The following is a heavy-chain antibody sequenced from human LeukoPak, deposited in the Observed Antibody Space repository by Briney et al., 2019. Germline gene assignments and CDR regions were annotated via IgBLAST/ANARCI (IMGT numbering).Heavy chain of an antibody. CDR1: GGSFSEYY. CDR2: INHSGTT. V-gene: IGHV4-34*01. D-gene: IGHD2-2*01. Sequence: SETLSLTCGVFGGSFSEYYWTWIRQSPGKGLEWIGEINHSGTTNYNPSLESRVTISVDTSKNQFSLNLSSVTAADTAVYYCARWVGVVPAAMRYGMDVWGQGTTVTVSS. CDR3: ARWVGVVPAAMRYGMDV. J-gene: IGHJ6*02.